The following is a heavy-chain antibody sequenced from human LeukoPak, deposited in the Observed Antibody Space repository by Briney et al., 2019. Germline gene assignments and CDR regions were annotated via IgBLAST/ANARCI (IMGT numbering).Heavy chain of an antibody. CDR1: GYNFNSHY. CDR3: ATQNVLRYFVGYFDY. CDR2: FDPEDGET. J-gene: IGHJ4*02. Sequence: ASVKVSCKASGYNFNSHYIIWVRQAPGQGLAWMGGFDPEDGETIYAQKFQGRVTMTEDTSTDTAYMELSSLRSEDTAVYYCATQNVLRYFVGYFDYWGQGTLVTVSS. V-gene: IGHV1-24*01. D-gene: IGHD3-9*01.